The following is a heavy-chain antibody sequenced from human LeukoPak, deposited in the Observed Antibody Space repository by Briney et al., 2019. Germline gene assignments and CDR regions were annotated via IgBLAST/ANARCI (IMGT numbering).Heavy chain of an antibody. CDR3: ARNPPEEYYDILTGYYELDY. Sequence: SETLSLTCAVFGRSFSGYYWSWIRQPPGKGLEWIGEINHSGSTNYNPSLKSRVTISLDTSKNQFSLKLSSVTAADTAVYYCARNPPEEYYDILTGYYELDYWGQGTLVTVSS. J-gene: IGHJ4*02. D-gene: IGHD3-9*01. CDR1: GRSFSGYY. V-gene: IGHV4-34*01. CDR2: INHSGST.